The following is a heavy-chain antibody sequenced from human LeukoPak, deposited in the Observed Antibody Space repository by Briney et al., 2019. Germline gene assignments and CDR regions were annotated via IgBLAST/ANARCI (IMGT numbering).Heavy chain of an antibody. CDR1: GFSISYSY. D-gene: IGHD3-22*01. J-gene: IGHJ6*04. CDR3: TRERRGTYYAFDA. CDR2: ITSGAGST. Sequence: GGSLRLSCDASGFSISYSYISWIRQSPGKGLEWISYITSGAGSTKYADAVKGRFTISRDKAKNSVALQLNSLRAEDTAVYYCTRERRGTYYAFDAWGKGSMVTVSS. V-gene: IGHV3-11*01.